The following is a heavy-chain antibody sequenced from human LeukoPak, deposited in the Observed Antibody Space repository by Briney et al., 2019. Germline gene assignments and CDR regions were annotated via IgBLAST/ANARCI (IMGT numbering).Heavy chain of an antibody. V-gene: IGHV4-4*02. J-gene: IGHJ5*02. CDR1: GGSISGSNW. CDR3: ARYYGDYGYWFDP. D-gene: IGHD4-17*01. CDR2: IYHSGST. Sequence: PSETLSLTCAVSGGSISGSNWWSWVRQPPGKGLEWIGEIYHSGSTNYNPSLKSRVTISVDKSKNQFSLKLSSVTAADTAVYYCARYYGDYGYWFDPWGQGTLVTVSS.